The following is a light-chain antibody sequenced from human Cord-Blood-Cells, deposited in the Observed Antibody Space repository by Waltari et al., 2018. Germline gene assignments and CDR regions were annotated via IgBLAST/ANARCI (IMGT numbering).Light chain of an antibody. J-gene: IGKJ2*01. Sequence: DIQMTQSPSSLSASVGDRVPITSRASQSISSYLNWYQQKPGKAPKLLIYAASSLQSGVPSRFSGSGSGTDFTLTISSLQPEDFATYYCQHSYSTPHTFGQGTKLEIK. CDR2: AAS. CDR1: QSISSY. V-gene: IGKV1-39*01. CDR3: QHSYSTPHT.